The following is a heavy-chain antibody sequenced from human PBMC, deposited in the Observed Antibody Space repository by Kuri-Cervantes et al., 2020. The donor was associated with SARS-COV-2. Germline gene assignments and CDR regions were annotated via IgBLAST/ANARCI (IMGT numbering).Heavy chain of an antibody. CDR3: AKDFWSGYYYFDY. D-gene: IGHD3-3*01. Sequence: GGSLRLSCAASGFTFSSYGMHWVRQAPGKGLEWVAFIRYDGSNKYYADSVKGRFTISRDNSKNTLYLQMNILRAEDTAVYYCAKDFWSGYYYFDYWGQGTLVTVSS. V-gene: IGHV3-30*02. J-gene: IGHJ4*02. CDR2: IRYDGSNK. CDR1: GFTFSSYG.